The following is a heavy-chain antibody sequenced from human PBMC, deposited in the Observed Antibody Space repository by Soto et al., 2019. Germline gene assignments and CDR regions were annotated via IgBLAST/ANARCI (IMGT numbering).Heavy chain of an antibody. D-gene: IGHD1-26*01. CDR2: IVVGSGNT. CDR1: GFAFTSSA. Sequence: SVKVSCKASGFAFTSSAVQWVRQARGQRLEWIGWIVVGSGNTNYAQKFQERVTITRDMSTSTAYMELSSLRSEDTAVYYCATIVGAYDAFDIWGQGTMVTVSS. CDR3: ATIVGAYDAFDI. J-gene: IGHJ3*02. V-gene: IGHV1-58*01.